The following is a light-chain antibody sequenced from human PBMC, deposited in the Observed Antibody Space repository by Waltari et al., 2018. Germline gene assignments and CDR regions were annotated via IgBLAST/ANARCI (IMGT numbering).Light chain of an antibody. J-gene: IGLJ2*01. Sequence: YELTQTPSMSVSPGQTASITRSGHILAKQDGHWYQQKSGPAPVLIIYKDSERPSGIPERFSGSSSGTTVTLTISDVQSEDEADYYCQSTVSSGTYTGLFGGGTKLNVL. CDR1: ILAKQD. V-gene: IGLV3-25*03. CDR3: QSTVSSGTYTGL. CDR2: KDS.